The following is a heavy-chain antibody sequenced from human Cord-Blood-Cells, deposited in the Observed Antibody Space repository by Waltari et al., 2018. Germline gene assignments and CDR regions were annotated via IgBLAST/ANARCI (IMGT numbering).Heavy chain of an antibody. D-gene: IGHD2-21*01. CDR2: IYYSGST. Sequence: QLQLQESGPGLVKPSETLSLTCTVSGGSISSSSYSWGWIRQPPGKGLEWIGSIYYSGSTYYNPSLKSRVTISVDTSKNQFSLKLSSVTAADTAVYYCARSLYCGGDCYWYFDLWGRGTLVTVSS. CDR1: GGSISSSSYS. CDR3: ARSLYCGGDCYWYFDL. J-gene: IGHJ2*01. V-gene: IGHV4-39*01.